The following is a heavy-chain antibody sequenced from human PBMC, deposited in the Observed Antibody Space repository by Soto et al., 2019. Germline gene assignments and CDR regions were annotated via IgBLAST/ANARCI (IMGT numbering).Heavy chain of an antibody. J-gene: IGHJ4*02. V-gene: IGHV3-23*01. D-gene: IGHD5-18*01. CDR2: ISASSDST. Sequence: EVQLLESGGGLVQPGGSLRLSCAASGFTFSIYAMGWVRQAPGKGLEWVSTISASSDSTYYADSVKGRFTISRDSSKNKLYLQMNSLRAEDTTVYYCAKAMRGYNYGNFDYWGQGTLVTVSS. CDR3: AKAMRGYNYGNFDY. CDR1: GFTFSIYA.